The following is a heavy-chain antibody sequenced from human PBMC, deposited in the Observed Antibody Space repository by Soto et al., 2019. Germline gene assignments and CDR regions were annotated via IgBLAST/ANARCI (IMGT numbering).Heavy chain of an antibody. D-gene: IGHD6-19*01. CDR2: IYHSGST. CDR1: GGSISSGGYS. J-gene: IGHJ4*02. V-gene: IGHV4-30-2*01. CDR3: ARVRYSSGGPLDY. Sequence: SETLSLTCAVSGGSISSGGYSWSWIRQPPGKGLEWIGYIYHSGSTYYNPSLKSRVTISVDRSKNQFSLKLSSVTAADTAVYYCARVRYSSGGPLDYWGQGTQVTVSS.